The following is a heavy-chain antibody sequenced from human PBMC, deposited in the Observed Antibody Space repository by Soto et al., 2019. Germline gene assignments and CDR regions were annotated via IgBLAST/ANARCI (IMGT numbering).Heavy chain of an antibody. CDR2: ISYDGSNK. CDR1: GFTFSSYA. D-gene: IGHD3-10*01. J-gene: IGHJ6*02. Sequence: GGSLRLSCAASGFTFSSYAMHWVRQAPGKGLEWVAVISYDGSNKYYADSVKGRFTISRDNSKNTLYLQMNSLRAEDTAVYYCARDEDGPYGSGSYYSKWGYYYYGMDVWGQGTTVTVSS. V-gene: IGHV3-30-3*01. CDR3: ARDEDGPYGSGSYYSKWGYYYYGMDV.